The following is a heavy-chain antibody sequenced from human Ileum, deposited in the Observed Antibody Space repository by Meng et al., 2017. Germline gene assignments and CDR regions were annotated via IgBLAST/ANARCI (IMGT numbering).Heavy chain of an antibody. D-gene: IGHD4-17*01. CDR1: GYTFTSTNYG. Sequence: QVQLVQSGAEVKKPGASLKVSFKASGYTFTSTNYGISWMRQAPGQGLEWMGWFSTYNDGTNHVQKFQDRVTMTTDTSTSTVYMELRSLRSDDTAVYYCARDQIGDYVWDYWGQGTLVTVSS. V-gene: IGHV1-18*01. CDR2: FSTYNDGT. CDR3: ARDQIGDYVWDY. J-gene: IGHJ4*02.